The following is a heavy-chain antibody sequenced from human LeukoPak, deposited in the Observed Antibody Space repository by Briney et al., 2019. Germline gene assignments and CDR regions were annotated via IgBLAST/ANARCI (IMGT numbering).Heavy chain of an antibody. V-gene: IGHV3-66*01. CDR1: GFTVSSNY. CDR3: AKDPYSGSYYQGYFDY. D-gene: IGHD1-26*01. J-gene: IGHJ4*02. CDR2: IYSGGST. Sequence: GGSLRLSCAASGFTVSSNYMSWVRQAPGKGLEWVSVIYSGGSTYYADSVKGRFTISRDNSKNTLYLQMNSLRAEDTAVYYCAKDPYSGSYYQGYFDYWGQGTLVTVSS.